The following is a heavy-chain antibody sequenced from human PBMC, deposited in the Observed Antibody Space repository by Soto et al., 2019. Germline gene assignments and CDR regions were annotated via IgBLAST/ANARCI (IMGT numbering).Heavy chain of an antibody. Sequence: PWGSLRLSCAASGFTFISYSINFVRHSPWKGREWVSSISSSSSYIYYADSVKGRFTISRDNAKNSLYLQMNSLRAEDTAVYYCARTMIGTIDAFDIWGQGTMVTVSS. D-gene: IGHD3-22*01. V-gene: IGHV3-21*01. CDR2: ISSSSSYI. CDR1: GFTFISYS. J-gene: IGHJ3*02. CDR3: ARTMIGTIDAFDI.